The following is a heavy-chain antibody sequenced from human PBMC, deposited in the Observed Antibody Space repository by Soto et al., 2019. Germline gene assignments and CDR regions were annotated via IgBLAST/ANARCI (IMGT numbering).Heavy chain of an antibody. Sequence: EVQVVESGGGLVQPGGSLRLSCAASGFTFSSNSMNWVRQAPGKGLEWISYISSSSSTIYADSVNGRFTISRDNAKNSLYLQMTSLRDEDTAVYYCARVIWSGHLTSDLWGQGTLVTVSS. CDR1: GFTFSSNS. D-gene: IGHD3-3*01. J-gene: IGHJ5*02. V-gene: IGHV3-48*02. CDR2: ISSSSSTI. CDR3: ARVIWSGHLTSDL.